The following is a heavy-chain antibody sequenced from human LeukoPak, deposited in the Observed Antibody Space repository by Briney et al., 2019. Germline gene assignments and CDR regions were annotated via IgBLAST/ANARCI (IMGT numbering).Heavy chain of an antibody. CDR2: ISGSGGST. V-gene: IGHV3-23*01. Sequence: GGSLRLSCAASRFTFRSYAMSWVRQAPGKGLEWVSAISGSGGSTYYADSVKGRFTISRDNSKNTLYLQMNSLRAEDTAVYYCANRYYYDSSGYFVKEYFQHWGQGTLVTVSS. CDR3: ANRYYYDSSGYFVKEYFQH. J-gene: IGHJ1*01. D-gene: IGHD3-22*01. CDR1: RFTFRSYA.